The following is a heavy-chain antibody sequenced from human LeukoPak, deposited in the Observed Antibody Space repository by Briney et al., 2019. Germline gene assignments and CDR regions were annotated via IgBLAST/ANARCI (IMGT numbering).Heavy chain of an antibody. J-gene: IGHJ5*02. D-gene: IGHD3-10*01. CDR2: IRYDGSDK. CDR1: GFTFSNYG. CDR3: AQDVMRDRWFGES. V-gene: IGHV3-30*02. Sequence: GGSLRLSCAASGFTFSNYGMHWVRQPPGKGLEWVAFIRYDGSDKYYAASVKGRFTISRDSSKNTLYLQMRILRAEDTAVYYCAQDVMRDRWFGESWGQGTLVTVSS.